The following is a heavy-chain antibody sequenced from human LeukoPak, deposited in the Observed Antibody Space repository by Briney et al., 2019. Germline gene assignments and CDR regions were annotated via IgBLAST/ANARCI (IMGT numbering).Heavy chain of an antibody. Sequence: GASVKVSCKASGYTFTSYYVHWVRQAPGQGLEWMGIINPSGGSTSYARKFQGRVTMTRDTSTSTVYMELSSLRSEDTAVYYCARGDPVGYCSGGSCYPIDYWGQGTLVTVSS. D-gene: IGHD2-15*01. CDR3: ARGDPVGYCSGGSCYPIDY. J-gene: IGHJ4*02. CDR2: INPSGGST. CDR1: GYTFTSYY. V-gene: IGHV1-46*01.